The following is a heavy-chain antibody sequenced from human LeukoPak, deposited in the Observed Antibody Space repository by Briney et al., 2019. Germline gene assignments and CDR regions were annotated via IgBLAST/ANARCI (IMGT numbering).Heavy chain of an antibody. J-gene: IGHJ4*02. CDR1: GFTFSSYA. CDR3: AKGERWLQSPFGY. CDR2: ISGSGGST. V-gene: IGHV3-23*01. Sequence: GGSLRLSCAASGFTFSSYAMSWVREAPGKGLEWVSTISGSGGSTYYADSVKGRFTISRDNSKNTLYLQMNSLRAEDTAVYYCAKGERWLQSPFGYWGQGTLVTVSS. D-gene: IGHD5-24*01.